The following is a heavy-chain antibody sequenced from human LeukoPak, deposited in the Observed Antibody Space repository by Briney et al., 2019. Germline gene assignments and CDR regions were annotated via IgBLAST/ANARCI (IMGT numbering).Heavy chain of an antibody. Sequence: PGGSLRLSCAASGFTFSRHWMTWVRQAPGKGPEWVAKIKPDGSAQFYVDSVRGRFTISKDNAKNSLYLQMNGLTIEDTAIYYCTKEEWFRFDYWGQGNLVTVAS. V-gene: IGHV3-7*03. J-gene: IGHJ4*02. D-gene: IGHD2-8*01. CDR1: GFTFSRHW. CDR3: TKEEWFRFDY. CDR2: IKPDGSAQ.